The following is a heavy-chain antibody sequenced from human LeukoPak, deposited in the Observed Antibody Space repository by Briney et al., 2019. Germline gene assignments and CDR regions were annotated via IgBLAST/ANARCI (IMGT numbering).Heavy chain of an antibody. Sequence: GASVKVSCKASGYTFTSYGISWVRQAPGQGLEWMGWISAYNGNTNYAQKLQGRVTMTTDTSTSTAYMELRSLRSDDTAVYYCARLGRKLPAAMPLVDYWGQGTLVTVSS. J-gene: IGHJ4*02. CDR1: GYTFTSYG. D-gene: IGHD2-2*01. CDR2: ISAYNGNT. V-gene: IGHV1-18*01. CDR3: ARLGRKLPAAMPLVDY.